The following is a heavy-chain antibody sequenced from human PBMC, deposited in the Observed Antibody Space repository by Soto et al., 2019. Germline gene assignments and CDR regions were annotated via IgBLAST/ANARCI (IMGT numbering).Heavy chain of an antibody. CDR3: ARRAAYHGMDV. CDR2: ISDTGST. Sequence: QVQLQESGPGLVKPSETLSLICSVSGGSLSNYYWSWVRQTPGMGLEWIGYISDTGSTGYNPSLKSRVTISFDTSKNQFSLRVNSVSAADTAVYHCARRAAYHGMDVWGQGFTVTVSS. D-gene: IGHD6-25*01. V-gene: IGHV4-59*01. J-gene: IGHJ6*02. CDR1: GGSLSNYY.